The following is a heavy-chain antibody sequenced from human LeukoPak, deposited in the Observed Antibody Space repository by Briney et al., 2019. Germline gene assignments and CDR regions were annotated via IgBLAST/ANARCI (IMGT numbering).Heavy chain of an antibody. CDR1: GFTFSSYA. CDR2: ISIGGGST. J-gene: IGHJ4*02. Sequence: GGSLRLSCAASGFTFSSYAMSWVRQAPGKGLEWVSGISIGGGSTYYADSVKGRFTISRDNSKNTLYLQMNSLRAEDTAVYYCAKVKSSGWYYFDYWGQGTLVTVSS. V-gene: IGHV3-23*01. CDR3: AKVKSSGWYYFDY. D-gene: IGHD6-19*01.